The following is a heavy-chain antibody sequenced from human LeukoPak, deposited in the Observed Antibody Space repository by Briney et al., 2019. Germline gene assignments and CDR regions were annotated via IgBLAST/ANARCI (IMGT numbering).Heavy chain of an antibody. CDR2: INPNSGGT. CDR3: ARDDAGCYYDSSGYCQDYYYMDV. D-gene: IGHD3-22*01. J-gene: IGHJ6*03. V-gene: IGHV1-2*02. CDR1: GYTFTGDY. Sequence: ASVKVSCKASGYTFTGDYMHWVRQAPGQGLEWMGWINPNSGGTNYAQKFQGRVTMTRDTSISTAYMELSRLTSNDTAVYYCARDDAGCYYDSSGYCQDYYYMDVWGKGTTVTISS.